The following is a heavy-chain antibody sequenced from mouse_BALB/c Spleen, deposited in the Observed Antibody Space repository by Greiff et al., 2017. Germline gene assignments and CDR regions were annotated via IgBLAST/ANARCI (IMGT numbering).Heavy chain of an antibody. Sequence: QVQLKESGPGLVAPSQSLSITCTVSGFSLTGYGVNWVRQPPGKGLEWLGMIWGDGSTDYNAAFISRLSISKDNSKSQVFFKMNSLQANDTAIYYCARKAYYGNYEAMDYWGQGTSVTVSS. J-gene: IGHJ4*01. V-gene: IGHV2-6-7*01. CDR3: ARKAYYGNYEAMDY. D-gene: IGHD2-10*01. CDR2: IWGDGST. CDR1: GFSLTGYG.